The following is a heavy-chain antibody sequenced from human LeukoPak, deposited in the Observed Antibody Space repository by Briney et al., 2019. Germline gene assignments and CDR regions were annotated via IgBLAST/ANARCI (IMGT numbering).Heavy chain of an antibody. CDR1: GFTFSSYG. CDR2: IWYDGSNK. CDR3: ARDPSRGRYQLLTYFDY. V-gene: IGHV3-33*01. Sequence: GRSLRLSCAASGFTFSSYGMHWVRQAPGKGLEWVAVIWYDGSNKYYADSVKGRFTISRDNAKNSLYLQMNGLRAEDTAVYYCARDPSRGRYQLLTYFDYWGQGTLVTVSS. D-gene: IGHD2-2*01. J-gene: IGHJ4*02.